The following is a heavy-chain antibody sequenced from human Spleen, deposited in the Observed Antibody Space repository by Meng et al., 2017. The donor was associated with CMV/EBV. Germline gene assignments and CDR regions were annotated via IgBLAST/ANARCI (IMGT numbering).Heavy chain of an antibody. V-gene: IGHV1-46*01. CDR3: ARAVCSSTSCYSDWYFDL. D-gene: IGHD2-2*02. CDR1: FTSYY. J-gene: IGHJ2*01. Sequence: FTSYYMHWVRQAPGQGLEWMGLINPSGGSTSYAQKFQGRVTMTRDTSTSTVYMELSSLRSEDTAVYYCARAVCSSTSCYSDWYFDLWGRGTLVTVSS. CDR2: INPSGGST.